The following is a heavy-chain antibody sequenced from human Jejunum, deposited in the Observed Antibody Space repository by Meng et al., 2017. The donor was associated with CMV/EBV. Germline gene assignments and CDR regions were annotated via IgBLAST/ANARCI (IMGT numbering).Heavy chain of an antibody. CDR1: GYSFLSYG. CDR2: ISGYNGDT. V-gene: IGHV1-18*01. J-gene: IGHJ3*01. Sequence: KAYGYSFLSYGVSWVLQSPGQGLEWMGWISGYNGDTKHTQKFQGRLTMTTEKSTTTVYMELGSLTFDDTAVYYCAINPWGFPVDVWGQGTLVTVSS. CDR3: AINPWGFPVDV. D-gene: IGHD7-27*01.